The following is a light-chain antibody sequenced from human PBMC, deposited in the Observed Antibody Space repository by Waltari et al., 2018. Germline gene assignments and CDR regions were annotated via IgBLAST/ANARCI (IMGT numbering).Light chain of an antibody. J-gene: IGKJ1*01. CDR1: QNIVTY. Sequence: DIQMTQSPSYLSASVGDRVTITCRASQNIVTYLSWYQLKPGKAPKLLIYAASSLQSGAPSRFSGSGSGTDFTLTISSLQPEDFATYYCQQSYSTLRTFGQGTTVEIK. CDR2: AAS. V-gene: IGKV1-39*01. CDR3: QQSYSTLRT.